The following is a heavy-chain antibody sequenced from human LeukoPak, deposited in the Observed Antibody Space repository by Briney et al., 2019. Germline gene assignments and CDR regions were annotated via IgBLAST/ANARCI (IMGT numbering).Heavy chain of an antibody. CDR2: IGIAGDT. CDR3: ARGLRSGSYFTSGDYYYGMDV. V-gene: IGHV3-13*01. J-gene: IGHJ6*02. CDR1: GFTFSSYD. D-gene: IGHD3-10*01. Sequence: GGSLRLSCAASGFTFSSYDMHWVRQATGKGLEWVSAIGIAGDTYYPGSVKGRFTISRENAKNSLYLQMNSLRAGDTAVYYCARGLRSGSYFTSGDYYYGMDVWGQGTTVTVSS.